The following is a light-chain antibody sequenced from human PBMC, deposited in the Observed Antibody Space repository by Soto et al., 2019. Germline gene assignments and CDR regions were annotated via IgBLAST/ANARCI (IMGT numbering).Light chain of an antibody. V-gene: IGKV3-15*01. Sequence: EIVMTQSPATLSVSPGERATLSCRASQSVSSNLAWYQQKPGQAPRLLIYGASTRATGIPARFSGSGSGTNFPLPISPLQSEFFEFYSGQKNKTCPRFTFGKGTRGDIK. J-gene: IGKJ1*01. CDR1: QSVSSN. CDR2: GAS. CDR3: QKNKTCPRFT.